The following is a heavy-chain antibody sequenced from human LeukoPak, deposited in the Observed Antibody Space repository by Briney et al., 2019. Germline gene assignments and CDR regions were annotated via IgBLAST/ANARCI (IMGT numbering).Heavy chain of an antibody. D-gene: IGHD7-27*01. V-gene: IGHV3-23*01. CDR3: AKDGGLWVSAHWGDS. J-gene: IGHJ4*02. Sequence: GGSLRLSCAASGFTFSSYTMSWFRQAPGKGLEWVSTITTSDGNTYYADSVKGRFTVSRDNSKNTLYLQMNSLRAEDTAVYYCAKDGGLWVSAHWGDSWGRGTLVTVSS. CDR1: GFTFSSYT. CDR2: ITTSDGNT.